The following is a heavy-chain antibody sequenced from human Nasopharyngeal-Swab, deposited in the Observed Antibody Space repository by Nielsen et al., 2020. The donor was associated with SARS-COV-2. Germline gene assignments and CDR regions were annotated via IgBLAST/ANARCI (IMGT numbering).Heavy chain of an antibody. V-gene: IGHV3-33*01. CDR3: ARDRRRSGWHFDY. CDR2: IWYDGSNK. D-gene: IGHD6-19*01. Sequence: GESLKISCAASGFTFSSYGMHWVRQAPGKGLEWVAVIWYDGSNKYYADSVKGRFTISRDNSKNTLYLQMNSLRAEDTAVYYCARDRRRSGWHFDYWGQGTLVTVSS. CDR1: GFTFSSYG. J-gene: IGHJ4*02.